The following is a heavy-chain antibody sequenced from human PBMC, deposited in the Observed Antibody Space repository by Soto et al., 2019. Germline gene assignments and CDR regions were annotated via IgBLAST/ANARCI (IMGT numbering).Heavy chain of an antibody. CDR3: AKSRPDTAMVTDY. V-gene: IGHV3-30*18. CDR2: ISYDGSNK. J-gene: IGHJ4*02. CDR1: GFTFSSYG. D-gene: IGHD5-18*01. Sequence: GESLKISCAASGFTFSSYGMHWVRQAPGKGLEWVAVISYDGSNKYYADSVKGRFTISRDNSKNTLYLQMNSLRAEDTAVYYCAKSRPDTAMVTDYWGQGTLVTVSS.